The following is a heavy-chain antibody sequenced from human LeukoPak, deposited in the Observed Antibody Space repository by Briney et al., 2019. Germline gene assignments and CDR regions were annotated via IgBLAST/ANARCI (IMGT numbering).Heavy chain of an antibody. V-gene: IGHV3-21*01. D-gene: IGHD5-24*01. CDR3: ARALGEMAKRKPFDY. CDR1: GFTFSSYS. Sequence: PVGSLRLSCAASGFTFSSYSMNWVRQAPGKGLEWVSSICSSSSYIYYADSVKGRFTISRDNAKNSLYLQMNSLRAEDTAVYYCARALGEMAKRKPFDYWGQGTLVTVSS. CDR2: ICSSSSYI. J-gene: IGHJ4*02.